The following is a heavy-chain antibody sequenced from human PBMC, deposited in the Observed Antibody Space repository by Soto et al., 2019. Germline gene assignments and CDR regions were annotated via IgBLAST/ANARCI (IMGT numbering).Heavy chain of an antibody. CDR3: ARDRIRIPFGGGAGEWGIES. CDR1: GDSITSGVHY. J-gene: IGHJ4*02. V-gene: IGHV4-31*03. CDR2: IFYSGIS. Sequence: QVQLQESGPGLVKPSQTLSLTCTVSGDSITSGVHYWSWIRQRPGKGLEWIGYIFYSGISYYNPSLRRRVTIAVDRSKNLFALTPTSVTATDRAVYYCARDRIRIPFGGGAGEWGIESWGQGTLVTVSS. D-gene: IGHD3-16*01.